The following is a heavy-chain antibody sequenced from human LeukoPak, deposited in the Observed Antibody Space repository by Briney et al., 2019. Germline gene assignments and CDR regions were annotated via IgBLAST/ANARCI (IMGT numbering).Heavy chain of an antibody. J-gene: IGHJ4*02. CDR3: ARDLSY. V-gene: IGHV4-39*07. CDR2: IYHSGST. Sequence: SETLSLTCTVSGGSFSSSTYYWGWIRQPPGKGLEWIGYIYHSGSTYYNPSLKSRVTISVDRSKNQFSLKLSSVTAADTAVYYCARDLSYWGQGTLVTVSS. CDR1: GGSFSSSTYY.